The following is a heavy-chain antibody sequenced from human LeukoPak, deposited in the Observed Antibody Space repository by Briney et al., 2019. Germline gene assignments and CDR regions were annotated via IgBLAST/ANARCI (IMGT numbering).Heavy chain of an antibody. CDR3: ARDGSKWFDP. J-gene: IGHJ5*02. Sequence: SETLSLTCNVSGGPINSNIYYWAWVRQPPGKGLEWIGSIYYSGSTYYNPSLKSRVTISVDTSKNQFSLKLSSVTAADTAVYYCARDGSKWFDPWGQGTLVTVSS. D-gene: IGHD3-10*01. CDR1: GGPINSNIYY. V-gene: IGHV4-39*07. CDR2: IYYSGST.